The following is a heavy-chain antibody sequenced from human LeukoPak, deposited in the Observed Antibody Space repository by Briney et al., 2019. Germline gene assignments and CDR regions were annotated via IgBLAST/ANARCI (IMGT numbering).Heavy chain of an antibody. D-gene: IGHD6-13*01. Sequence: PSETLSLTCAVYGGSFSGYYWSWIRQPPGKGLEWIGEINHSGSTNYNPSLKSRVTISVDTSKNQFSLKLSSVTAADTAVYYCARQCRYSSSWYGYYYYYMDVWGKGTTVTISS. CDR1: GGSFSGYY. CDR2: INHSGST. J-gene: IGHJ6*03. CDR3: ARQCRYSSSWYGYYYYYMDV. V-gene: IGHV4-34*01.